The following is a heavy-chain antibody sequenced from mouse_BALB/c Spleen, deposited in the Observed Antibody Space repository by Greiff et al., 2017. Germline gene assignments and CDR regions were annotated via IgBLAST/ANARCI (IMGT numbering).Heavy chain of an antibody. CDR1: GYSFTGYY. CDR2: INPYNGAT. D-gene: IGHD2-2*01. J-gene: IGHJ3*01. CDR3: ARTYGYDGSWFAY. V-gene: IGHV1-31*01. Sequence: EVKLMESGPELVKPGASVKISCKASGYSFTGYYMHWVKQSHVKSLEWIGRINPYNGATSYNQNFKDKASLTVDKSSSTAYMELHSLTSEDSAVYYCARTYGYDGSWFAYWGQGTLVTVSA.